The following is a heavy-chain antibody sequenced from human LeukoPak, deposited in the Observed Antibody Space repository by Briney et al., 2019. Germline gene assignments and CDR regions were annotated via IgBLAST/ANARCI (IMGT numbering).Heavy chain of an antibody. CDR2: ISSNSSYI. D-gene: IGHD3-10*01. V-gene: IGHV3-21*01. CDR1: GFTFTSYS. J-gene: IGHJ3*02. Sequence: GGSLRLSCAASGFTFTSYSMNWVRQAPGKGLEWVSSISSNSSYIYYADSVKGRFTLSRDNAKNSLYLQMNSLRAEDTAVYYCARAIQNYYGSGSYYRDAFDIWGQGTMVTVSS. CDR3: ARAIQNYYGSGSYYRDAFDI.